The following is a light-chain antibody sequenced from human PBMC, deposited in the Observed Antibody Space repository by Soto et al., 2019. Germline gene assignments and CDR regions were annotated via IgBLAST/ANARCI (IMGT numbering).Light chain of an antibody. CDR2: GAS. CDR3: QQYNNWPPLT. V-gene: IGKV3-15*01. Sequence: EIVMTQSPATLSVSPGERATLSCRASQSVSSNLAWYQQKAGQAPRLLIYGASTRATGIPARFSGSGSGTEFTLTITSLQSEDFAVYDCQQYNNWPPLTFGGGTKVEIK. CDR1: QSVSSN. J-gene: IGKJ4*01.